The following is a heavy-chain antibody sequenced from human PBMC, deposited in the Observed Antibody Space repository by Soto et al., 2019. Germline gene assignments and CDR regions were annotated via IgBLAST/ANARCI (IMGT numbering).Heavy chain of an antibody. CDR3: ARSGTTVTDDAFDI. CDR1: GGTFSSYP. CDR2: IIPILGIA. J-gene: IGHJ3*02. V-gene: IGHV1-69*02. Sequence: QVQLVQSGAEVKKPGSSVKVSCKASGGTFSSYPISWVRQAPGQGLEWMGRIIPILGIANYAQKFQGRVTITADKSTSTAYMELSSLRSEDTAVYYCARSGTTVTDDAFDIWGQGTMVTVSS. D-gene: IGHD4-17*01.